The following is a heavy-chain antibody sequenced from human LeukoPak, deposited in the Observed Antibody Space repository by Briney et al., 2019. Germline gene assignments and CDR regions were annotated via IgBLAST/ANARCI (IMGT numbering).Heavy chain of an antibody. CDR2: ISSSSSYI. CDR3: ARGTLYYYDSSGAYYYGMDV. Sequence: GGSLRLSCAASEFTFSSYSMNWVRQAPGKGLEWVSSISSSSSYIYYADSVKGRFTISRDNAKNSLYLQMNSLRAEDTAVYYRARGTLYYYDSSGAYYYGMDVWGQGTTVTVSS. D-gene: IGHD3-22*01. J-gene: IGHJ6*02. CDR1: EFTFSSYS. V-gene: IGHV3-21*01.